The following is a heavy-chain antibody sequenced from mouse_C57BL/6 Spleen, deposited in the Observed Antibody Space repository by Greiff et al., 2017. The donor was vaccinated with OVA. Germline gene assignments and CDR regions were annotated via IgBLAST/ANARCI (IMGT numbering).Heavy chain of an antibody. CDR2: ISYDGSN. J-gene: IGHJ1*03. V-gene: IGHV3-6*01. Sequence: EVKLEESGPGLVKPSQSLSLTCSVTGYSITSGYYWNWIRQFPGNKLEWMGYISYDGSNNYNPSLKNRISITRDTSKNQFFLKLNSVTTEDTATYYCARDLYGNSYFDVWGTGTTVTVSS. CDR1: GYSITSGYY. CDR3: ARDLYGNSYFDV. D-gene: IGHD2-1*01.